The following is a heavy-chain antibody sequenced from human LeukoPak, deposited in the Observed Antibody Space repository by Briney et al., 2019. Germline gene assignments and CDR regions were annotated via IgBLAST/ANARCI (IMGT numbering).Heavy chain of an antibody. V-gene: IGHV3-21*01. J-gene: IGHJ6*03. D-gene: IGHD3-10*01. CDR1: GFTFSSYS. CDR2: LSSSSSYI. Sequence: GGSLRLSCAASGFTFSSYSMNWVPQAPGKGLEWVSFLSSSSSYIYNADSVKGRFTISRDHAQNSLYLQMNSLRAEDTAVYYCAGGVITMGRGVSSYYYYMDVWGKGTTVTVSS. CDR3: AGGVITMGRGVSSYYYYMDV.